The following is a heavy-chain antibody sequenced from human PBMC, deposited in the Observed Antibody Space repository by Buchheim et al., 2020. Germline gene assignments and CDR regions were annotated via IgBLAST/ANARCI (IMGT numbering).Heavy chain of an antibody. V-gene: IGHV3-11*06. CDR2: ISSSSSYT. J-gene: IGHJ3*02. Sequence: QVQLVESGGGLVKPGGSLRLSCAASGFTFSDYYMSWIRQAPGKGLEWVSYISSSSSYTNYADSVKGRFTISRDNAKNSLYLQMNSLRAEDTAVYYCARSPPTSDPSKRSVEVINGAFDIWGQGT. CDR3: ARSPPTSDPSKRSVEVINGAFDI. D-gene: IGHD2-15*01. CDR1: GFTFSDYY.